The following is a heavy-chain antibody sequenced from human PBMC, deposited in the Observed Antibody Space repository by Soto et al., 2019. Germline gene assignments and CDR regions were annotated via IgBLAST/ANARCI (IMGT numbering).Heavy chain of an antibody. Sequence: ASVKVSCKASGYTFTGYYMHWVRQAPGQGLEWMGWINPNSGGTNYAQKFQGRVTMTRDTSISTAYMELSRLRSDDTAVYYCARAGPHYYGSGSDYWRQRTLVTVSS. CDR3: ARAGPHYYGSGSDY. CDR1: GYTFTGYY. CDR2: INPNSGGT. D-gene: IGHD3-10*01. J-gene: IGHJ4*02. V-gene: IGHV1-2*02.